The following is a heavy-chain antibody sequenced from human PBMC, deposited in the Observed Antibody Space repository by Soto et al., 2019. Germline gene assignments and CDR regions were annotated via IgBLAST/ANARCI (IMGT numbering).Heavy chain of an antibody. Sequence: GGSRRRAWSASGFFFSIYSMAWVRHAPGKGLDWVSTISVSGGRTDYADPVTGRLTISRDNSKNTMYLQMNSLRAEDTAIYYWARDVSPSYRGQGTLVTVPS. CDR2: ISVSGGRT. V-gene: IGHV3-23*01. CDR1: GFFFSIYS. J-gene: IGHJ4*02. CDR3: ARDVSPSY.